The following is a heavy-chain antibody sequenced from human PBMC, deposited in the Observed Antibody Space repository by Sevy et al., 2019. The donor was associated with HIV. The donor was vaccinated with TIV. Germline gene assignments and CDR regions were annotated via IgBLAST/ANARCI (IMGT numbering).Heavy chain of an antibody. D-gene: IGHD4-17*01. CDR1: GYIFSNYG. V-gene: IGHV1-18*01. CDR3: ARERYRGDYRYYSGMDV. CDR2: ISPYNGNA. J-gene: IGHJ6*02. Sequence: ASVKVSCKTSGYIFSNYGISWVRQAPGQGLEWMGWISPYNGNANYAQKLQGRVTMTTDTSTSTVYMELRSLRSDDTAVYYCARERYRGDYRYYSGMDVRGQGTTVTVSS.